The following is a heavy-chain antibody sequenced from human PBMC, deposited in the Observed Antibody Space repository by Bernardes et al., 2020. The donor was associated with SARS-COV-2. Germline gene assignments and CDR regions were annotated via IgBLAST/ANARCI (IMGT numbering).Heavy chain of an antibody. V-gene: IGHV3-23*01. J-gene: IGHJ4*02. CDR3: ARGAAEVLLASDY. CDR2: ISGSGDST. Sequence: GGSLRLSCVASGFTFSHYGTTWVRQAPGKGLEWVSSISGSGDSTEYADSAKGRFTISRDNSGNTLYLQMNSLIADDSAVYYCARGAAEVLLASDYWGQGTLVTVSS. D-gene: IGHD2-8*01. CDR1: GFTFSHYG.